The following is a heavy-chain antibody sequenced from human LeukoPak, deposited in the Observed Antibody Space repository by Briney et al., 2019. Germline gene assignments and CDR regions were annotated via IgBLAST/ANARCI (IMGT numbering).Heavy chain of an antibody. Sequence: SETLSRTCTVSGGSISSGDYYWSWIRQPPGKGLEWIGYIYYSGTTYYNPSLKSRVTISVDTSKNQFSLKLTSVTAADTAVYFCARGPYGSGSYYWGQGTLVTVSS. V-gene: IGHV4-30-4*01. CDR2: IYYSGTT. CDR3: ARGPYGSGSYY. CDR1: GGSISSGDYY. D-gene: IGHD3-10*01. J-gene: IGHJ4*02.